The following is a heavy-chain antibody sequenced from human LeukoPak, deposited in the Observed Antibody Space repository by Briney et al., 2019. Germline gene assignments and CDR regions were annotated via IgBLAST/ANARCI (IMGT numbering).Heavy chain of an antibody. CDR1: GGSISSYY. J-gene: IGHJ4*02. Sequence: SETLSLTCTVSGGSISSYYWSWIRQPPGKGLEWIGYIYYSGSTNYNPSLKSRVTISVDTSKNQFSLKLSPVTAADTAAYYCARVGYSYEFDYWGQGTLVTVSS. CDR2: IYYSGST. CDR3: ARVGYSYEFDY. V-gene: IGHV4-59*01. D-gene: IGHD5-18*01.